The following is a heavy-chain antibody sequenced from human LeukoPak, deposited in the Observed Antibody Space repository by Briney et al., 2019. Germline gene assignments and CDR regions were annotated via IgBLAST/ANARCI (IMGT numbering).Heavy chain of an antibody. CDR3: ARDKMGYCTNGVCP. D-gene: IGHD2-8*01. J-gene: IGHJ5*02. CDR2: ISSSGGTI. Sequence: GGSLRLSCAASGFTFSSYEMNWVRQAPGKGLEWVSYISSSGGTIYYADSVKGRFTISRDNAENSLYLQMNSLIAEDTAIYYCARDKMGYCTNGVCPWGQGTLVTVSS. CDR1: GFTFSSYE. V-gene: IGHV3-48*03.